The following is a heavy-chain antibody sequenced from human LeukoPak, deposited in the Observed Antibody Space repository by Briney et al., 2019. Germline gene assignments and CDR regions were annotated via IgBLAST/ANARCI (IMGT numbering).Heavy chain of an antibody. CDR3: ARDPDYDILTAPRGDF. J-gene: IGHJ4*02. D-gene: IGHD3-9*01. CDR2: ISFSSKNI. CDR1: GFSFSDFS. Sequence: GGSLRLSCAASGFSFSDFSMNWVRQAPGMGLEWVSSISFSSKNIYYADSVKGRFTISRDNAKNSLYLQMNSLTVEDTAMYYCARDPDYDILTAPRGDFWGRGTLVTVSS. V-gene: IGHV3-21*01.